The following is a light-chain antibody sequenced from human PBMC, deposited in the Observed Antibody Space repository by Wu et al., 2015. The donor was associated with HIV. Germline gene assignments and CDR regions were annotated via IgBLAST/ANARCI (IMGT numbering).Light chain of an antibody. V-gene: IGKV3-20*01. CDR3: QQYGSSPWT. CDR2: DAS. Sequence: EIVLTQFPATLSLSPGERATLSCRASQSVASFLAWYQQKPGQAPRLLIYDASNRATGIPGRFSGSGSGTDFTLTVSRLEPEDFAVYYCQQYGSSPWTFGQGTKVEFK. CDR1: QSVASF. J-gene: IGKJ1*01.